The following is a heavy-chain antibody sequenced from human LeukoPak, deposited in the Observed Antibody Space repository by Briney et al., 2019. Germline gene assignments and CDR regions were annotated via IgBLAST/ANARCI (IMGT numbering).Heavy chain of an antibody. CDR1: GGSFSGYY. Sequence: SETLSLTYAVYGGSFSGYYWSWIRQPPGKGLEWIGEINHSGSTNYNPSLKSRVTISVDTSKNQFSLKLSSVTAADTAVYYCARESHYYYYYMDVWGKGTTVTVSS. J-gene: IGHJ6*03. CDR2: INHSGST. V-gene: IGHV4-34*01. CDR3: ARESHYYYYYMDV.